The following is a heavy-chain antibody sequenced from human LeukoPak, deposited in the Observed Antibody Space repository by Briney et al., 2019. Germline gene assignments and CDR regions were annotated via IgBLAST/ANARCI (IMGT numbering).Heavy chain of an antibody. Sequence: GGSLRLSCAASGFTFSSYAMHWVRQAPGKGLEWVAVISYDGSNKYYADSVEGRFTISRDNSKNTLYLQMNSLRAEDTAVYYCARGHDYDDAFDIWGQGTMVTVSS. D-gene: IGHD4-17*01. CDR1: GFTFSSYA. CDR2: ISYDGSNK. J-gene: IGHJ3*02. CDR3: ARGHDYDDAFDI. V-gene: IGHV3-30*04.